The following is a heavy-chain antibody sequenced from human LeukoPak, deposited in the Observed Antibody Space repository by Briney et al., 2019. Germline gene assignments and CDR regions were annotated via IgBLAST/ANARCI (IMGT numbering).Heavy chain of an antibody. Sequence: PGGSLRLSCAASGFTFSSYWMSWVRQAPGKGLEWVANIKQDGSVKQYVDSIKGRFTTSRDNAKNTLYLQMDSLRVEDTAVYYCARFSRVEWSFWGQGTLVTVSS. CDR3: ARFSRVEWSF. V-gene: IGHV3-7*01. CDR2: IKQDGSVK. J-gene: IGHJ4*02. D-gene: IGHD3-3*01. CDR1: GFTFSSYW.